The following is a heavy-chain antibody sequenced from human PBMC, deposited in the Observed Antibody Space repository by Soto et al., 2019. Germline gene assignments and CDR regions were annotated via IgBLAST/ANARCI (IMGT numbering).Heavy chain of an antibody. CDR1: GGTFSSYA. J-gene: IGHJ6*02. Sequence: QVQLVQSGAEVKKPGSSVKVSCKASGGTFSSYAISWVRQAPGQGLEWMGGIIPIFGTANYAQKFQGRVTITADESTSTAYMELSRLRSEDTAVYYCASTFGYCISTSCPYYYYGMDVWGQGTTVTVSS. CDR2: IIPIFGTA. CDR3: ASTFGYCISTSCPYYYYGMDV. D-gene: IGHD2-2*01. V-gene: IGHV1-69*12.